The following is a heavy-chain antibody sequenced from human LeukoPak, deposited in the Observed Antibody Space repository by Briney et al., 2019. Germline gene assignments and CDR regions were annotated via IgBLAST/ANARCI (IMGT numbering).Heavy chain of an antibody. Sequence: SQTLSLTCAISGDSVSSDSAAWSWIRQSPSRGLEWLGRTYYRSKWYDEYAVSMKSRITIYRDTSSNQFSLQLNDVTPEDTAVYYCARGGGTFDIWGQGTMVTVSS. CDR3: ARGGGTFDI. V-gene: IGHV6-1*01. J-gene: IGHJ3*02. D-gene: IGHD2-15*01. CDR1: GDSVSSDSAA. CDR2: TYYRSKWYD.